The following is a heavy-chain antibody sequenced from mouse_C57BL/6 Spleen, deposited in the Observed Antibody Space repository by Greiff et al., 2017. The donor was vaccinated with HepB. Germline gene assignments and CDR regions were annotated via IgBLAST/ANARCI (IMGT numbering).Heavy chain of an antibody. D-gene: IGHD1-1*01. CDR3: ARRGYYYGRTPYAMDY. CDR1: GYTFTDYN. V-gene: IGHV1-18*01. J-gene: IGHJ4*01. Sequence: VQLKQSGPELVKPGASVKIPCKASGYTFTDYNMDWVKQSHGKSLEWIGDINPNNGGTIYNQKFKGKATLTVDKSSSTAYMELRSLTSEDTAVYYCARRGYYYGRTPYAMDYWGQGTSVTVSS. CDR2: INPNNGGT.